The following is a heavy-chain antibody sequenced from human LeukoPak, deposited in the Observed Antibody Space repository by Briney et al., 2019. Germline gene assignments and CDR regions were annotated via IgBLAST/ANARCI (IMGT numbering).Heavy chain of an antibody. CDR1: GITFSSYG. V-gene: IGHV3-30*03. CDR3: ARKITLFGVASHFDY. J-gene: IGHJ4*02. D-gene: IGHD3-3*01. Sequence: PGRSLRLSCAASGITFSSYGMYWVRQAPGKGLEWVAVISHDGNNKYYADSVKGRFTISRDNSKNTLYLQMNSLRPEDTAVYYCARKITLFGVASHFDYWGQGTLVSVSS. CDR2: ISHDGNNK.